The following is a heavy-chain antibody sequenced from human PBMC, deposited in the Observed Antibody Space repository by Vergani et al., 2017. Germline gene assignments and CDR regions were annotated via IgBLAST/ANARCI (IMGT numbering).Heavy chain of an antibody. D-gene: IGHD4-17*01. CDR1: GYTFTDHY. CDR3: ATPQTVTTGGMEV. V-gene: IGHV1-69-2*01. CDR2: VDPEDGET. J-gene: IGHJ6*04. Sequence: EVQLVQSGAEVKKPGATMKISCKVSGYTFTDHYMHWVKQAPGKGLEWMGLVDPEDGETIYAEKFKGRVTIAADTSTDTAHLELSSLRSEDTAVYYCATPQTVTTGGMEVWGEATTVGVPS.